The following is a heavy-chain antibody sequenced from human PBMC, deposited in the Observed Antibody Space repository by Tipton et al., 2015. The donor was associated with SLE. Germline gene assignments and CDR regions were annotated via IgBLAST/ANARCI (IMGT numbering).Heavy chain of an antibody. CDR2: ISSSTTAI. CDR1: GFNFSNYN. CDR3: ARGRGRWNCEFDY. Sequence: SLRLSCSASGFNFSNYNMNWVRQAPGKGLEWVSYISSSTTAIYYADSVKGRFTISRDNAKNSLYLQMSSLRAEDTAVYYCARGRGRWNCEFDYWGQGTLVTVSS. J-gene: IGHJ4*02. D-gene: IGHD1-7*01. V-gene: IGHV3-48*04.